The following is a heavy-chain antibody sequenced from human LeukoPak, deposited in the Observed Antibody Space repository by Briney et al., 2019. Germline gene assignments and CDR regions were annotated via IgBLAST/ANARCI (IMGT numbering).Heavy chain of an antibody. CDR3: ARSRPVRGYYYYGMDV. J-gene: IGHJ6*02. CDR2: IIPIFGTA. V-gene: IGHV1-69*05. Sequence: VASVKVSCKASGGTFSSYAISWVRQAPGQGLEWMGGIIPIFGTANYAQKFQGRVTITTDESTSTAYMELSSLRSEDTAVYYCARSRPVRGYYYYGMDVWGQGTTVTVSS. CDR1: GGTFSSYA. D-gene: IGHD6-6*01.